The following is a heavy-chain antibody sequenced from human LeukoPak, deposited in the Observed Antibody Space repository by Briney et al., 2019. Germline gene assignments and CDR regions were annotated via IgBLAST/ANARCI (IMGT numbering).Heavy chain of an antibody. CDR2: INHSGST. Sequence: PSETLSLTCAVYGGSFSGYYWSWIRQPPGKGLEWIGEINHSGSTNYNPSLESRVTISVDTSKNQFSLKLSSVTAADTAVYYCARGKYYYGSGRRGWFDPWGQGTLVTVSS. CDR3: ARGKYYYGSGRRGWFDP. D-gene: IGHD3-10*01. V-gene: IGHV4-34*01. CDR1: GGSFSGYY. J-gene: IGHJ5*02.